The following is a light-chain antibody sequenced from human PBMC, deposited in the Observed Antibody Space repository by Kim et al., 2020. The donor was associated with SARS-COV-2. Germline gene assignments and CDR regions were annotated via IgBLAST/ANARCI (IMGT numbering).Light chain of an antibody. CDR1: SPRSNF. Sequence: VALVPTARITCQGDSPRSNFATWYQQKPGQAPILVIYGKNNRPSGIPDRFSGSSSGNTASLTITGTQAGDEADYYCNSRDSNDNVVFGGGTQLTVL. J-gene: IGLJ2*01. CDR2: GKN. V-gene: IGLV3-19*01. CDR3: NSRDSNDNVV.